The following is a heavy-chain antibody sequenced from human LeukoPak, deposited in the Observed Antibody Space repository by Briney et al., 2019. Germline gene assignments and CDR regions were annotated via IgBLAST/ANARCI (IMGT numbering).Heavy chain of an antibody. Sequence: ASVKVSCKASGYTFTGYYMHWVRQAPGQGLEWMGWINPNSGGTNYAQKFQGRVTMTRDTSISTAYMELSRLRSDDTAVYYCARDYHSYSVAGRVHYFDYWGQGTLVTVSS. D-gene: IGHD6-19*01. CDR3: ARDYHSYSVAGRVHYFDY. CDR1: GYTFTGYY. CDR2: INPNSGGT. J-gene: IGHJ4*02. V-gene: IGHV1-2*02.